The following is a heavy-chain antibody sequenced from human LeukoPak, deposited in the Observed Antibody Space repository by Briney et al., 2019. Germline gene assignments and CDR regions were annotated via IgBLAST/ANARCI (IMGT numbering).Heavy chain of an antibody. D-gene: IGHD1-26*01. Sequence: SETLSLTCAVYGGSFSGFYWSWIRQPPGRGLEWIGEINHSGSTNYNPSLKSRVTISVDTSKNQFSLKLSSVTAADTAVYYCAGGGSYYWFDPWGREPWSPSPQ. CDR2: INHSGST. CDR3: AGGGSYYWFDP. J-gene: IGHJ5*02. V-gene: IGHV4-34*01. CDR1: GGSFSGFY.